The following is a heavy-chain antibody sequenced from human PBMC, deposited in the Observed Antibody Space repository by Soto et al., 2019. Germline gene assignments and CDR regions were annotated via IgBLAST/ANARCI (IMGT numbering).Heavy chain of an antibody. J-gene: IGHJ4*02. CDR2: TYYRSRWYN. CDR3: ARGGFGVAVASFDS. D-gene: IGHD6-19*01. V-gene: IGHV6-1*01. Sequence: SQTLSLTCAISGDSVSSNSAAWNWIRQSPSRGLEWLGRTYYRSRWYNDYAVSVKSRMTVNPDTSRNQFPLQLNSVTPEDTAVYYCARGGFGVAVASFDSWGQGTLVTVSS. CDR1: GDSVSSNSAA.